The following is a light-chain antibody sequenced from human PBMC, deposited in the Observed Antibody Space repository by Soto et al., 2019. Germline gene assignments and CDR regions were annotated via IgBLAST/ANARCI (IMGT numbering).Light chain of an antibody. CDR1: QDISNF. CDR2: AAS. J-gene: IGKJ3*01. Sequence: DIQMTQSPTSLSASVGDRVTITCRASQDISNFVAWYQQKPGKAPNLLIYAASTLQSGVPSRFSGSGSGTDFTLTINGLQPEDVATYSCQKYSSVPVFGPGTKVEIK. V-gene: IGKV1-27*01. CDR3: QKYSSVPV.